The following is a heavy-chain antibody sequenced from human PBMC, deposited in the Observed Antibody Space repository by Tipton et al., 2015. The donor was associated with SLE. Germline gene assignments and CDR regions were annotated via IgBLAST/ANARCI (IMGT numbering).Heavy chain of an antibody. CDR3: AREGGGSGRAFDI. CDR1: GYTFTSYY. J-gene: IGHJ3*02. V-gene: IGHV1-46*01. D-gene: IGHD2-15*01. CDR2: INPSGGST. Sequence: QLVQSGAEVKKPGASVKVSCKASGYTFTSYYMHWVRQAPGQGLEWMGIINPSGGSTSYAQKFQGRVTMTRDTSTSTVYMQLSSLRSEDTAMYYCAREGGGSGRAFDIWGQGTMVTVSS.